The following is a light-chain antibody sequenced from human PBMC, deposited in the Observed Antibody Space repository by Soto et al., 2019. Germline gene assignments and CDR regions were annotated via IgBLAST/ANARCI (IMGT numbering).Light chain of an antibody. CDR2: DAS. CDR1: QSVSSY. CDR3: QQRSNWPIT. V-gene: IGKV3-11*01. Sequence: EIVLTQSPATLSCARGERTTRSCRASQSVSSYLARYQQKPGQAPRLLIYDASNRATGIPARFSGSGSGTDFPLTISSLEPEDFAVYYCQQRSNWPITFGQGTRLEI. J-gene: IGKJ5*01.